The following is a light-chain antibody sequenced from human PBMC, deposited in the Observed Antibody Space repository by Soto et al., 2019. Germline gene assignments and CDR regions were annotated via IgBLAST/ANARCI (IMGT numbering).Light chain of an antibody. CDR1: QSVSSSD. CDR2: GAS. CDR3: QQYGSSSQT. Sequence: IVLTQSPGTLSLSPGEGATLSCRASQSVSSSDLAWYQQKLGLAPRLLIYGASRRATGVPDRFSGSGSGTDFTLTISRLEPEDFAVYYCQQYGSSSQTFGQGTKVDIK. V-gene: IGKV3-20*01. J-gene: IGKJ1*01.